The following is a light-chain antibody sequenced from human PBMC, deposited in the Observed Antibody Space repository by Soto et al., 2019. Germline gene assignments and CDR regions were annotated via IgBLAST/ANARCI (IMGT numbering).Light chain of an antibody. CDR2: DVS. V-gene: IGLV2-14*03. Sequence: QSALTQPASVSGSPGQSIAISCTGTSSDVGSYNYVSWYQQHPGKAPKLMIYDVSNRPSGVSDRFSGSKSGNTASLTISGLQAEDEADYLCNSYTSSSIYVFGTGTKVTVL. J-gene: IGLJ1*01. CDR1: SSDVGSYNY. CDR3: NSYTSSSIYV.